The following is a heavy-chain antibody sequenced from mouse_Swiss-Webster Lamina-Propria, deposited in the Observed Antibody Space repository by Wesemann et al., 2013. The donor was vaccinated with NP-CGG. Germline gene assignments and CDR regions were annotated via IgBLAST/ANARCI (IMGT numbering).Heavy chain of an antibody. V-gene: IGHV1S137*01. CDR3: ARGYGYDYYAMDY. J-gene: IGHJ4*01. Sequence: QVQLQQSGAELVRPGVSVKISCKGSGYTFTDYAMHWVKQSHAKSLEWIGVISTYYGDASYNQKFKGKATMTVDKSSSTAYMELARLTSEDSAIYYCARGYGYDYYAMDYWGQGTSVTVSS. CDR2: ISTYYGDA. CDR1: GYTFTDYA. D-gene: IGHD1-2*01.